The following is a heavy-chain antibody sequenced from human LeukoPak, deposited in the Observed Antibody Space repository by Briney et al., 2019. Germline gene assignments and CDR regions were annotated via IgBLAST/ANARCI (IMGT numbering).Heavy chain of an antibody. CDR1: GFTFSDYW. D-gene: IGHD6-13*01. CDR2: ISYDGSNK. V-gene: IGHV3-30*03. CDR3: AAESSPLEH. J-gene: IGHJ5*02. Sequence: GGSLRLSCVASGFTFSDYWMSWVRQAPGKGLEWVAVISYDGSNKYYADSVKGRFTISRDNSKNTLYLQMNSLRAEDTAVYYCAAESSPLEHWGQGTLVTVSS.